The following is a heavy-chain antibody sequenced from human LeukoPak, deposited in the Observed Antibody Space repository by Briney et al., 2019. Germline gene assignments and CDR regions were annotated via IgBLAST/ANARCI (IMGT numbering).Heavy chain of an antibody. CDR1: GFTFSSYS. CDR3: ARDQGDIVVVVAGDAFDI. D-gene: IGHD2-15*01. CDR2: ISSSSSYI. V-gene: IGHV3-21*01. J-gene: IGHJ3*02. Sequence: GGSLRLSCAASGFTFSSYSMNWVRQAPGKGLEWVSSISSSSSYIYYADSVKGRFTISRDNAKNSLYLQMNSLRAEDTAVYYCARDQGDIVVVVAGDAFDIWGQGTMVTVSS.